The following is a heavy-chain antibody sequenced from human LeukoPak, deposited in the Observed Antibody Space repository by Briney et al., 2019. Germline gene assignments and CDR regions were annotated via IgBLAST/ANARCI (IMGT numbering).Heavy chain of an antibody. J-gene: IGHJ4*02. D-gene: IGHD3-10*01. Sequence: GGSLRLSCAASGFTFSRYGMHWVRQAPGKGLEWVAVIWYDGSDKYYADSVKGRFTISRDNSKNTVYLQMKSLTAEDTAVYYCARSSYDGSGSYYPFDHWGQGSLVTVSS. CDR2: IWYDGSDK. V-gene: IGHV3-33*01. CDR3: ARSSYDGSGSYYPFDH. CDR1: GFTFSRYG.